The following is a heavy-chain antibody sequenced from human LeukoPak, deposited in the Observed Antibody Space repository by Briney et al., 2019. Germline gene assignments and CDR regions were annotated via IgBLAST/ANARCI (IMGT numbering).Heavy chain of an antibody. J-gene: IGHJ4*02. V-gene: IGHV3-11*05. CDR2: ISGNSGDI. Sequence: GGSLRLSCAVSGFSFSDYYMTWVRQAPGKGLEWLSYISGNSGDINYLDSVRGRFTISRDNAKNSLYLQMNSLRVEDTAVYYSTRDPRRLDYLGQGTLVTVSS. CDR1: GFSFSDYY. CDR3: TRDPRRLDY.